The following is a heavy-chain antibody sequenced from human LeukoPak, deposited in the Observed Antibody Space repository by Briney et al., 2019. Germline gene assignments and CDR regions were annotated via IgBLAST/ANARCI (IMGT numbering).Heavy chain of an antibody. CDR2: IYFSGNT. V-gene: IGHV4-39*01. CDR1: GGSISSSSYY. J-gene: IGHJ3*02. Sequence: PSETLSLTCTVSGGSISSSSYYWGWIRQPPGKGLEWIGSIYFSGNTYNNPSLKSRVTMSVDTSKNLFSLKLSAVTAADTAVYYCARLRRAAAGNAFDIWGQGTMVTVSS. D-gene: IGHD6-13*01. CDR3: ARLRRAAAGNAFDI.